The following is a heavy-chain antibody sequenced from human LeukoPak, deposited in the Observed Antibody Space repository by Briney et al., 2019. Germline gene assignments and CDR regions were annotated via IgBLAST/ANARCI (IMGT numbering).Heavy chain of an antibody. CDR1: GFTFSNYA. CDR3: ATDLTGAGGYYFDY. V-gene: IGHV3-23*01. D-gene: IGHD1-14*01. CDR2: ISGSGGAT. Sequence: GGSLRLSCAGSGFTFSNYAMNWVRQAPGKGLEWVSAISGSGGATYYADSVKGRSTISRDNSKNTLYLQMNSLRADDTAVYYCATDLTGAGGYYFDYWGQGTLVTVSS. J-gene: IGHJ4*02.